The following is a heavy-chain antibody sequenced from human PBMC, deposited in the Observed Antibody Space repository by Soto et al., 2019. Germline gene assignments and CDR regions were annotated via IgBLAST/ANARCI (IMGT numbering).Heavy chain of an antibody. J-gene: IGHJ4*02. Sequence: SETLSLTCAVYGGSFSGYYWSWIRQPPGKGLEWIGEINHSGSTNYNPSLKSRVTISVDTSKNQFSLKLSSVTAADTAVYYCARAFLGYCSGGSCYGDDYWGQGTPVTVS. CDR2: INHSGST. V-gene: IGHV4-34*01. CDR1: GGSFSGYY. CDR3: ARAFLGYCSGGSCYGDDY. D-gene: IGHD2-15*01.